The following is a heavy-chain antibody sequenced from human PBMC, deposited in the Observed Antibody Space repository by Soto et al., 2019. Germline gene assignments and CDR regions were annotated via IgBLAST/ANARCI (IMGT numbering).Heavy chain of an antibody. D-gene: IGHD3-3*01. CDR1: GYTFTSYG. Sequence: QVQLVQSGAEVKKPGASVKVSCKASGYTFTSYGISWVRQAPGQGLEWMGWISAYNGNTNYAQKLQGRVTMTTDTSTSTAYMELRSLSSDDTAVYYCARVLPIDYDFWSGNIDYWGQGTLVTVSS. J-gene: IGHJ4*02. CDR2: ISAYNGNT. CDR3: ARVLPIDYDFWSGNIDY. V-gene: IGHV1-18*01.